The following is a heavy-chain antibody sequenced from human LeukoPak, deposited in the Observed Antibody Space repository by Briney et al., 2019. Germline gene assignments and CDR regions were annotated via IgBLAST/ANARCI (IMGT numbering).Heavy chain of an antibody. Sequence: GGSLRLSCAASGFTVSSNYMSWVRQAPGKGLEWVSVIYSGGSTYYADSVKGRFTISRDNSKNTLYLQMNSLRAEDTAVYYCAKDQAGYYGSGKFGYWGQGTLVTVSS. CDR2: IYSGGST. D-gene: IGHD3-10*01. V-gene: IGHV3-53*01. CDR1: GFTVSSNY. J-gene: IGHJ4*02. CDR3: AKDQAGYYGSGKFGY.